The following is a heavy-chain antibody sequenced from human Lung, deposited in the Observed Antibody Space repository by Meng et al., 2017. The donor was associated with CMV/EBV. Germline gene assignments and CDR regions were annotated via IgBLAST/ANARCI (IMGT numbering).Heavy chain of an antibody. J-gene: IGHJ5*02. Sequence: GGSLGLXCAASGFTFSSYGMHWVRQAPGKGLEWVAFIRYDGSNKYYADSVKGRFTISRDNSKNTLYLQMNSLRAEDTAVYYCAKDSPLGYSSSSRGNWFDPWXQGTXVTVSS. V-gene: IGHV3-30*02. D-gene: IGHD6-6*01. CDR1: GFTFSSYG. CDR3: AKDSPLGYSSSSRGNWFDP. CDR2: IRYDGSNK.